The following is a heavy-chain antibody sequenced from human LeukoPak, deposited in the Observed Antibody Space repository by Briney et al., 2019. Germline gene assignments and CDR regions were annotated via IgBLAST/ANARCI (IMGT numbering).Heavy chain of an antibody. Sequence: ASVKVSCKTSGYTFTSYGISWVRQAPGQGLEWMGWISAYKGNTNYAQKLQGRVTMTTDTSTSTAYMELRSLRSDDTAVYYCARQYYYDSSGYYYHWGQGTLVTVSS. D-gene: IGHD3-22*01. CDR1: GYTFTSYG. V-gene: IGHV1-18*01. CDR3: ARQYYYDSSGYYYH. J-gene: IGHJ5*02. CDR2: ISAYKGNT.